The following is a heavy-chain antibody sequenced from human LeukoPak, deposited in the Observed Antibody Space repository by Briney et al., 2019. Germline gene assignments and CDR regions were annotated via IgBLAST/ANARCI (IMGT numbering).Heavy chain of an antibody. CDR2: INRVSNTI. V-gene: IGHV3-48*01. Sequence: GGSLRLSCAASGFTFSSYSMNWVRQAPGKGLEWVSYINRVSNTIYYADSVKGRFTTSRDNAKNSLYLQMNSLRAEDTAVYYCSREHALGDFWGQGSLVTVSS. CDR3: SREHALGDF. D-gene: IGHD2-2*01. J-gene: IGHJ4*02. CDR1: GFTFSSYS.